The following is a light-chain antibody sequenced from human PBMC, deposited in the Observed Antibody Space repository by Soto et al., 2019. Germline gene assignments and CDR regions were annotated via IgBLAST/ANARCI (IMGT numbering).Light chain of an antibody. CDR1: QSVSSSC. CDR3: QQYGSSPPIT. J-gene: IGKJ5*01. Sequence: VVSKPPHALSGSLGERATLSSSAIQSVSSSCLAWYQQKTGEAPRRLIYGASSRATGIPEGLSGSGWGRDFTLIISRLEPEDFAVYYCQQYGSSPPITFGQGTRLEI. CDR2: GAS. V-gene: IGKV3-20*01.